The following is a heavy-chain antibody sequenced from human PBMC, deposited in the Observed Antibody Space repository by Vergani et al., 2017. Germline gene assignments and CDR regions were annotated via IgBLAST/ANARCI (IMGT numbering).Heavy chain of an antibody. Sequence: QVQLQESGPGLVKPSETLSLTCTVSGGSISSYYWSWIRQPPGKGLEWIGYIYYSGSTHYNPSLKSRVTISVDTSKNQFSLKLSSVTAADTAVYYCAREGQLGRNFDYWGQGTLVTVSS. CDR3: AREGQLGRNFDY. CDR1: GGSISSYY. V-gene: IGHV4-59*01. CDR2: IYYSGST. J-gene: IGHJ4*02. D-gene: IGHD6-6*01.